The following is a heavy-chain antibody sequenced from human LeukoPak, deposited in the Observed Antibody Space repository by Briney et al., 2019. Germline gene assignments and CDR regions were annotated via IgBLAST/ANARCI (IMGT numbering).Heavy chain of an antibody. CDR2: ISSSRYI. CDR3: ARDREEDYYMDV. V-gene: IGHV3-21*01. Sequence: PGGSLRLSCAASGCTFNRYSMDWVHQAPGKGLEWVSSISSSRYIYYADSVKGRFTISRDNAKNSLYLQMNSLRADDTAVYYCARDREEDYYMDVWGKGTTVTVSS. CDR1: GCTFNRYS. J-gene: IGHJ6*03.